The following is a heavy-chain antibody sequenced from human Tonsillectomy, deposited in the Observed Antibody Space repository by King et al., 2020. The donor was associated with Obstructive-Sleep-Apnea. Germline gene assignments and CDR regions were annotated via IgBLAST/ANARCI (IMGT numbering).Heavy chain of an antibody. Sequence: VQLVESGGGVGQPGRSLRLSCAASGFTLSIYGMHWVRQAPGKGLEWVAFIHYDGSNEYYADSVKGRFTISRDNSKNTLYLQMNSLRPEDTAVYYCAKEFGGGNYYYYGMDVWGQGTTVTVSS. V-gene: IGHV3-30*02. CDR1: GFTLSIYG. CDR2: IHYDGSNE. J-gene: IGHJ6*02. D-gene: IGHD3-10*01. CDR3: AKEFGGGNYYYYGMDV.